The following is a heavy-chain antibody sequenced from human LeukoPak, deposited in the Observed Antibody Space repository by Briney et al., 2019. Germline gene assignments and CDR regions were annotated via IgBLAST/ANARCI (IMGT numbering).Heavy chain of an antibody. CDR2: ISSSSTI. CDR3: ARDRVRAGFDY. Sequence: GGSLRLSCAASGFTFSSYSMNWVRQAPGKGLEWVSYISSSSTIYYADSVKGRFTISRDNAKNSLYLQMNSLRAEDTAVYYCARDRVRAGFDYWGQGTLVTVSS. V-gene: IGHV3-48*01. CDR1: GFTFSSYS. D-gene: IGHD3-3*01. J-gene: IGHJ4*02.